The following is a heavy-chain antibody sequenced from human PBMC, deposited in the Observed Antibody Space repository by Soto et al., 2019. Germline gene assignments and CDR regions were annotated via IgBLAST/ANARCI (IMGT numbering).Heavy chain of an antibody. CDR1: GYTFTGYY. V-gene: IGHV1-2*04. CDR2: INPNSGGT. Sequence: ASVKVSCKASGYTFTGYYMHWVRQAPGQGLEWVGWINPNSGGTNYAQKFQGWVTMTRDTSISTAYMELSRLRSDDTAVYYCARDKGGLRFLEWLPPDGMDVWGQGTTVTVSS. J-gene: IGHJ6*02. D-gene: IGHD3-3*01. CDR3: ARDKGGLRFLEWLPPDGMDV.